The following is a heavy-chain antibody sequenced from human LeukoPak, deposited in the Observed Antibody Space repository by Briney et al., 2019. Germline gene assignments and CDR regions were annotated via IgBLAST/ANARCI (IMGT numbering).Heavy chain of an antibody. J-gene: IGHJ3*02. V-gene: IGHV3-30*04. CDR2: ISYDGSSK. Sequence: GGSLRLSCAASGFTFSNFAMHWVRQAPGKGLEWVAVISYDGSSKYYADSVKGRFTISRDNSKNTLYLQMNSLRAEDTAVYYCARDPYYYASGSPTFSDAFDIWGQGTMVTVSS. CDR1: GFTFSNFA. D-gene: IGHD3-10*01. CDR3: ARDPYYYASGSPTFSDAFDI.